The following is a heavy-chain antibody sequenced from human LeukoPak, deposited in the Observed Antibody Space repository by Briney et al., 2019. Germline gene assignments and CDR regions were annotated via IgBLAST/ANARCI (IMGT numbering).Heavy chain of an antibody. J-gene: IGHJ4*02. V-gene: IGHV1-2*04. Sequence: GASVKLSCKASGYTFTGYYMHWGRQAPGRGLEGRGWINPNSGGTNYAQKFQGWVTMTRDTSISTAYMELSRLRSDDTAVYYCARAKLATYFDYWGQGTLVTVSS. CDR3: ARAKLATYFDY. CDR2: INPNSGGT. CDR1: GYTFTGYY.